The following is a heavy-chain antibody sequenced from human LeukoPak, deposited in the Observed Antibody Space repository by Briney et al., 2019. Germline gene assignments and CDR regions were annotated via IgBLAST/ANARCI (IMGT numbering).Heavy chain of an antibody. V-gene: IGHV3-23*01. CDR1: GFAFSSYA. J-gene: IGHJ4*02. D-gene: IGHD6-13*01. CDR3: ATLSVAAGDWDDDF. CDR2: ISITGGST. Sequence: PGGALRLSCVASGFAFSSYAMSWVRQAPGKGLEWGSGISITGGSTYYTDSVKGRCTISRDNSKNTLYLQMNSLRVEDTAVYYCATLSVAAGDWDDDFWGQGTLLTVSS.